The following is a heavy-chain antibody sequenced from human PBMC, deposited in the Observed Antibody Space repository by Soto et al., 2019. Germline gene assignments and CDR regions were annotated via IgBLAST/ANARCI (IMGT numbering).Heavy chain of an antibody. CDR2: INHSGST. CDR1: GGSFSGYY. D-gene: IGHD6-13*01. J-gene: IGHJ4*02. V-gene: IGHV4-34*01. Sequence: SETLSLTCAVYGGSFSGYYWSWIRQPPGKGLEWIGEINHSGSTNYNPSLKSRVTISVDTSKNQFSLKLSSVTAADTAVYYCARGIGAAAGVPFDYWGQGTLVT. CDR3: ARGIGAAAGVPFDY.